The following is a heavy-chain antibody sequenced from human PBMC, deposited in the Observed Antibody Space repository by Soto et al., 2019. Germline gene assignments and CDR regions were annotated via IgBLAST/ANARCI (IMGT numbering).Heavy chain of an antibody. J-gene: IGHJ6*02. CDR3: AREILGYCSSTSCYSYYYGMDV. D-gene: IGHD2-2*02. CDR2: ISYDGSNK. Sequence: SLRLSCAASGFTFSSCAMHWVRQAPGKGLEWVAVISYDGSNKYYADSVKGRFTISRDNSKNTLYLQMNSLRAEDTAVYYCAREILGYCSSTSCYSYYYGMDVWGQGTTVTVSS. CDR1: GFTFSSCA. V-gene: IGHV3-30-3*01.